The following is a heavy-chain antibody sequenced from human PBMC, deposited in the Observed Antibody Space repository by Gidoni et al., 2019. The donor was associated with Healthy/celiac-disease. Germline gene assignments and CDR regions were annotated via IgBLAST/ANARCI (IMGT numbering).Heavy chain of an antibody. CDR3: AALPDILTGYFDY. D-gene: IGHD3-9*01. Sequence: QLQLQESGPGLVKPSETLSLTCTVSGGSISSSSYYWGWIRQPPGKGLEWIGSIYYSGSTYYNPSLKSRVTISVDTSKNQFSLKLSSVTAADTAVYYCAALPDILTGYFDYWGQGTLVTVSS. V-gene: IGHV4-39*01. J-gene: IGHJ4*02. CDR2: IYYSGST. CDR1: GGSISSSSYY.